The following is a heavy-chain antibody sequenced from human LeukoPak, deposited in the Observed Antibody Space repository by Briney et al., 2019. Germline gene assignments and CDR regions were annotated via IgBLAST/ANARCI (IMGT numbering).Heavy chain of an antibody. V-gene: IGHV4-34*01. CDR3: ARAKSGYDPYYFDY. D-gene: IGHD5-12*01. CDR1: GGSFSGYY. J-gene: IGHJ4*02. CDR2: INHSGST. Sequence: SETLSLTCAVYGGSFSGYYWSWIRQPPGKGLEWIGEINHSGSTNYNPSLKSRVTISVDTSKNQFSLKLSSVTAADTAVYYCARAKSGYDPYYFDYWGQGTLVTVSS.